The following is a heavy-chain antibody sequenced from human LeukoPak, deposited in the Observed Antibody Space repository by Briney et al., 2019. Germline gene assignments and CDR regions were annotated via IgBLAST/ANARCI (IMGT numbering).Heavy chain of an antibody. D-gene: IGHD6-13*01. V-gene: IGHV3-30*18. CDR3: AKGSWYGYYNYMDV. Sequence: GGSLRLSCAASGFTSSNYGMHWVRQAPGKGLEGVAVISYDGSNKYYADSVKGRFTISRDNSKNTLYLQMNSLRAEDTAVYYCAKGSWYGYYNYMDVWGKGTTVTVSS. CDR2: ISYDGSNK. CDR1: GFTSSNYG. J-gene: IGHJ6*03.